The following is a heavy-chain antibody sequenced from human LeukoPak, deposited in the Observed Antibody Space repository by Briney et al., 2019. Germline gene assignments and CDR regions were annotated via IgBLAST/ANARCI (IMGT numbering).Heavy chain of an antibody. Sequence: GGSLRLSCAASGFTFSSYGMHWVRQAPGKGLEWVAVISYDGSNKYYADSVKGRFTISRDNSKNTLYLQMNSLRAEDTAVYYCAKDHPNSSGWYSYLDYWGQGTLVTVSS. CDR2: ISYDGSNK. J-gene: IGHJ4*02. V-gene: IGHV3-30*18. CDR1: GFTFSSYG. D-gene: IGHD6-19*01. CDR3: AKDHPNSSGWYSYLDY.